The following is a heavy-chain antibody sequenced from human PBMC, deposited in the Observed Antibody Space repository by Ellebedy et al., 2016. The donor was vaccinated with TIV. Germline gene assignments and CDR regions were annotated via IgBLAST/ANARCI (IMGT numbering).Heavy chain of an antibody. CDR3: ARGVRHSYGSGSSDFDY. V-gene: IGHV4-34*01. Sequence: SETLSLXXAVYGESFSNYYWSWIRQPPGKGLEWIGEINHTGSTNYNSSLKSRVTISVDTSKNQFSLKLSSVTAADTAVYYCARGVRHSYGSGSSDFDYWGQGTLVTVSS. J-gene: IGHJ4*02. D-gene: IGHD3-10*01. CDR1: GESFSNYY. CDR2: INHTGST.